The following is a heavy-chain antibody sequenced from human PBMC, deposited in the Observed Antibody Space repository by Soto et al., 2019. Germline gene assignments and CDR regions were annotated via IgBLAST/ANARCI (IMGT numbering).Heavy chain of an antibody. CDR3: AKEEGYCSGGSCYSSANWFDP. D-gene: IGHD2-15*01. V-gene: IGHV3-30*18. CDR1: GFTFSSYG. Sequence: QVQLVESGGGVVQPGRSLRLSCAASGFTFSSYGMHWVRQAPGKGLEWVAVISYDGSNKYYADSVKGRFTISRDNSKNTLYLQMNSLRAEDTAVYYCAKEEGYCSGGSCYSSANWFDPWGKGTLVTVSS. CDR2: ISYDGSNK. J-gene: IGHJ5*02.